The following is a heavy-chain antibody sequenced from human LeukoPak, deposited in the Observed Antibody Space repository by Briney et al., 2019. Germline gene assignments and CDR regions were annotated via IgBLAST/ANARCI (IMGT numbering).Heavy chain of an antibody. CDR3: ARAIVVVPAAIESYYYYGMDV. CDR1: GGSFSGYY. D-gene: IGHD2-2*02. J-gene: IGHJ6*02. CDR2: INHSGST. Sequence: PSETLSLTRAVYGGSFSGYYWSWIRQPPGKGLEWIGEINHSGSTNYNPSLKSRVTISVDTSKNQFSLKLSSVTAAGTAVYYCARAIVVVPAAIESYYYYGMDVWGQGTTVTVSS. V-gene: IGHV4-34*01.